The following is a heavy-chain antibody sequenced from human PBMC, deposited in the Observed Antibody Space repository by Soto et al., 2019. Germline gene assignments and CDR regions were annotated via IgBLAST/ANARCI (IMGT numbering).Heavy chain of an antibody. J-gene: IGHJ4*02. CDR2: ISYSGST. V-gene: IGHV4-59*08. D-gene: IGHD2-8*02. CDR1: GGSISSYY. CDR3: ETQVRGVIHY. Sequence: PSETLSLTCTVSGGSISSYYWTWVRRPPGKGLEWIGYISYSGSTEYNPSLKSRFSISIDTSKNQFSLTVTSLTAADAAVYYCETQVRGVIHYWGLG.